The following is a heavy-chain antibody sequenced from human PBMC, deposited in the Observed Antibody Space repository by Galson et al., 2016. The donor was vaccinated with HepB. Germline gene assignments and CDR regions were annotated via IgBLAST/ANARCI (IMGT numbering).Heavy chain of an antibody. CDR3: AGAWI. J-gene: IGHJ3*02. CDR2: IGGSGGIT. Sequence: LRLPCAVSGLTFSSTDLSWVRQAPGQGLEWVSHIGGSGGITYYADSVRGRFIITRDDSKSTLYLQMNSLRDDDTAVYYCAGAWIWGQGTKVTVSS. V-gene: IGHV3-23*01. CDR1: GLTFSSTD.